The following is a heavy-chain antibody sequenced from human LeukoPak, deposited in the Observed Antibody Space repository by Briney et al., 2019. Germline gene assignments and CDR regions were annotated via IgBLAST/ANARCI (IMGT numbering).Heavy chain of an antibody. V-gene: IGHV4-39*07. D-gene: IGHD2-15*01. CDR1: GGSISSGPYY. J-gene: IGHJ5*02. CDR3: ARSTLGYCSGGSCLGRPLGENWFDP. CDR2: INHIGST. Sequence: PSETLSLTCTVSGGSISSGPYYWTWIRQPPGTGLEWVGEINHIGSTNYNPSLKSRVTISIDTSKNQFSLKLSSVTAADTAVYYCARSTLGYCSGGSCLGRPLGENWFDPWGQGTLVTVSS.